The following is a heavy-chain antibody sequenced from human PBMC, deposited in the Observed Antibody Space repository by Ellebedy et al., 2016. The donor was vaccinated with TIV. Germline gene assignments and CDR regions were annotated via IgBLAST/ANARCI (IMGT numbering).Heavy chain of an antibody. CDR3: AREEPTYYDFWSGYYFDY. D-gene: IGHD3-3*01. CDR2: ISGSGGST. CDR1: GFTFSSYS. J-gene: IGHJ4*02. Sequence: GESLKISXAASGFTFSSYSMNWVRQAPGKGLEWVSAISGSGGSTYYADSVKGRFTISRDNSKNTLYLQMNSLRAEDTAVYYCAREEPTYYDFWSGYYFDYWGQGTLVTVSS. V-gene: IGHV3-23*01.